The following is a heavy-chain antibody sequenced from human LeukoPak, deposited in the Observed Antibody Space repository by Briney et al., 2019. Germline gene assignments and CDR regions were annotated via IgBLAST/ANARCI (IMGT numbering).Heavy chain of an antibody. Sequence: GGSLRLSCAASGFTFSSYDMNWVRQAPGKGLEWVSYISESGGTTFYADSVKGRFSISRDSAKNSLYLQMNSLRADDTAVYYGVRGNRYFLDSSGSFDHWGQGTLVTVSS. D-gene: IGHD3-22*01. CDR2: ISESGGTT. CDR3: VRGNRYFLDSSGSFDH. CDR1: GFTFSSYD. J-gene: IGHJ5*02. V-gene: IGHV3-48*03.